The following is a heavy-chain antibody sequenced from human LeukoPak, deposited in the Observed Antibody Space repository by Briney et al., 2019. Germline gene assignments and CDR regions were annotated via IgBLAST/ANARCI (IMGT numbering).Heavy chain of an antibody. CDR1: GFTFSSYG. D-gene: IGHD3-10*01. V-gene: IGHV3-33*01. CDR3: ARENLPYYYGSGSSNAFDI. CDR2: SWYDASHT. Sequence: PGRSLRLSCAASGFTFSSYGMHWVRQAPGKGLEWVAFSWYDASHTYYADSVKGRFTISRDNSKNTLYLQMNSLRAEDTAVYYCARENLPYYYGSGSSNAFDIWGQGTMVTVSS. J-gene: IGHJ3*02.